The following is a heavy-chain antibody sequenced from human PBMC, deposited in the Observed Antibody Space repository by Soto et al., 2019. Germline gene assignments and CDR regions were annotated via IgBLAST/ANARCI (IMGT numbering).Heavy chain of an antibody. V-gene: IGHV4-31*03. CDR3: ARDQIVRSGSYADYYYYYGMDV. J-gene: IGHJ6*02. Sequence: LSLTCTVSGGSISSGGYYWSWIRQHPGKGLEWIGYIYYSGSTYYNPSLKSRVTISVDTSKNQFTLKLSSVTAADTAVYYCARDQIVRSGSYADYYYYYGMDVWGQGTTVTVSS. D-gene: IGHD3-10*01. CDR1: GGSISSGGYY. CDR2: IYYSGST.